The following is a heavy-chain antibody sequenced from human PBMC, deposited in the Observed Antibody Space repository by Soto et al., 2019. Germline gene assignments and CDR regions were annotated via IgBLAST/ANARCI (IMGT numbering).Heavy chain of an antibody. Sequence: PSETLSLTCTVSGGSISSGDYYWSWIRQPPGKGLEWIGYIYYTGITYYNPSLKSRVTISVDTSKNQFSLKLSSVTAADTAVYYCASRYCSGSSCHYFDYWGQGTLVTVS. CDR3: ASRYCSGSSCHYFDY. CDR1: GGSISSGDYY. CDR2: IYYTGIT. D-gene: IGHD2-2*01. V-gene: IGHV4-30-4*01. J-gene: IGHJ4*02.